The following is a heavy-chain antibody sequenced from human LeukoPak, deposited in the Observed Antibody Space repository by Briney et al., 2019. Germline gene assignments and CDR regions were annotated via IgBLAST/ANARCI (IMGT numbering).Heavy chain of an antibody. J-gene: IGHJ4*02. D-gene: IGHD6-13*01. V-gene: IGHV4-39*01. CDR1: GGSTSSSSYY. Sequence: SQTLSLTCTVSGGSTSSSSYYWGWIRQPPGKGLEWIGSIYHSGSTYYNPSLKSRVTISVDTSKNQFSLKLSSVTAADTAVYYCASPIAAAGRGGDYWGQGTLVTVSS. CDR2: IYHSGST. CDR3: ASPIAAAGRGGDY.